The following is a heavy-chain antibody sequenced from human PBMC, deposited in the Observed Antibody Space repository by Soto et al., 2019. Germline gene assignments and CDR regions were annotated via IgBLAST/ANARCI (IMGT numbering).Heavy chain of an antibody. CDR1: GGSISSGDYY. J-gene: IGHJ6*02. Sequence: SETLSLTCTVSGGSISSGDYYWSWIRQPPGKGLEWIGYIYCSGSTYYNPSLKSRVTISVDTSKNQFSLKLSSVTAADTAVYYCARACLSYYYGMDVWGQGTTVTVSS. V-gene: IGHV4-30-4*01. CDR2: IYCSGST. CDR3: ARACLSYYYGMDV.